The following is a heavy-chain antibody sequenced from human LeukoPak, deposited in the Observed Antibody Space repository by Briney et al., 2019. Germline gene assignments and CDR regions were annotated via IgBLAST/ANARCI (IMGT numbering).Heavy chain of an antibody. J-gene: IGHJ5*02. CDR3: ARDSSGSYNWFDP. CDR1: GFSFSSYA. CDR2: ISYDGSNE. D-gene: IGHD6-19*01. Sequence: PGRSLRLSCAASGFSFSSYAMHWVRQAPGKGLEWVAVISYDGSNEYYPDSVKGRFTISRDNSENTLYLQMNSLRAEDTAVYYCARDSSGSYNWFDPWGQGTLVTVSS. V-gene: IGHV3-30*04.